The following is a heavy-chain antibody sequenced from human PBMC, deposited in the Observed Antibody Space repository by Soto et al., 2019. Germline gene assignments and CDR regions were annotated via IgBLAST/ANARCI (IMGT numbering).Heavy chain of an antibody. Sequence: GASVKVSFKASGYTFTSYDINWVRQATGQGLEWMGWMNPNSGNTGYAQKFQGRVTMTRNTSISTAYMELSSLRSEDTAVYYCARGEPGVNWFDPWGQGTLVTVSS. V-gene: IGHV1-8*01. CDR2: MNPNSGNT. D-gene: IGHD3-10*01. J-gene: IGHJ5*02. CDR3: ARGEPGVNWFDP. CDR1: GYTFTSYD.